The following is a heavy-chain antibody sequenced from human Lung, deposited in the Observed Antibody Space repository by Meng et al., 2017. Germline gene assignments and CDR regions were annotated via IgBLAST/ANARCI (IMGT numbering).Heavy chain of an antibody. CDR1: DYTFTGYG. J-gene: IGHJ4*02. V-gene: IGHV1-18*01. Sequence: HVQLLQSGAEVKQPGASCNVSCKASDYTFTGYGVCWVRQAPGQGLEWMAWLGAHPGDTSFAPKFLGRVTVTADTATATAYMELRSLRSDDTAVYYCARGTPGRSYCDYWGLGTLVTVSS. CDR2: LGAHPGDT. D-gene: IGHD3-10*01. CDR3: ARGTPGRSYCDY.